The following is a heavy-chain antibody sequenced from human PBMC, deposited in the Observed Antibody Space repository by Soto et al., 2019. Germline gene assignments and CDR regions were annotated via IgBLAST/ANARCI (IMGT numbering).Heavy chain of an antibody. D-gene: IGHD4-17*01. J-gene: IGHJ4*02. CDR1: GFTFNTYS. CDR3: ARAGGTTVTGLWHFDS. Sequence: QVQLEESGGGVVQPGRSLRLSCEASGFTFNTYSMHWVRQPPGKGLEWLAAIWSDGIQKYYADSVKGRFIISRDNSKKTLYLEMNSLRAEDTAVYYCARAGGTTVTGLWHFDSWGQGTLVTVSS. V-gene: IGHV3-33*01. CDR2: IWSDGIQK.